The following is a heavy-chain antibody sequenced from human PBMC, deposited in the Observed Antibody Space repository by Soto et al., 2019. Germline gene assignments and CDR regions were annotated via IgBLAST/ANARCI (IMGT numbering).Heavy chain of an antibody. V-gene: IGHV1-69*02. J-gene: IGHJ6*02. D-gene: IGHD3-10*01. CDR3: ARFRGSYGMDV. CDR2: IIPILGIA. Sequence: QVQLVQSGAEVKKPGSSVKVSCKSSGGTFSSYTISWVRQAPGQGLEGMGRIIPILGIANYAQKLQGRVTITADNTTSTANMELSTLRSEDTAVYYCARFRGSYGMDVWGQGTTVTVSS. CDR1: GGTFSSYT.